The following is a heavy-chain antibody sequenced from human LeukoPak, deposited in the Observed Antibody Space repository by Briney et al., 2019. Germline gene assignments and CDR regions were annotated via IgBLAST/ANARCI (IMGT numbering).Heavy chain of an antibody. CDR3: ARLDYYGSGKYYFDY. CDR1: GGSISSGSYY. J-gene: IGHJ4*02. CDR2: IYTSGST. Sequence: SQTLSLTCTVSGGSISSGSYYWSWIRQPAGKGLEWIGRIYTSGSTNYNPSPKSRVTISVDTSKNQFSLKLSSVTAADTAVYYCARLDYYGSGKYYFDYWGQGTLVTVSS. D-gene: IGHD3-10*01. V-gene: IGHV4-61*02.